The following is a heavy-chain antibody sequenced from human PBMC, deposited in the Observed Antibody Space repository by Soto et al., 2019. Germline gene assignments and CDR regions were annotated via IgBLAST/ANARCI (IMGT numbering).Heavy chain of an antibody. CDR1: GFTFSSYA. V-gene: IGHV3-30-3*01. D-gene: IGHD5-12*01. J-gene: IGHJ4*02. CDR2: ISYDGSNK. CDR3: ASESGEGWLRRLDY. Sequence: QVQLVESGGGVVQPGRSLRLSCAASGFTFSSYAMHWVRQAPGKGLEWVAVISYDGSNKYYADSVKGRFTISRDNSKNTLYLQMNSLRAEDTAVYYCASESGEGWLRRLDYWGQGTLVTVSS.